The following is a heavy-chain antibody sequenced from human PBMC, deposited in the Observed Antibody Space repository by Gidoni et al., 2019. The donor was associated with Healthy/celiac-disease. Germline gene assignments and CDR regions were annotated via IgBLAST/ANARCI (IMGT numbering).Heavy chain of an antibody. CDR2: IYTSGST. CDR1: GASISLGSYS. Sequence: QVQLQESGPGLVKPSQTLSLTCPVPGASISLGSYSWSWCRQPAGKGLEWIGRIYTSGSTNYNPSLKSRVTISVDTSKNQFSLKLSSVTAADTAVYYCARSRVRRVYNYYDSSGDDDCWGQGTLVTVSS. CDR3: ARSRVRRVYNYYDSSGDDDC. D-gene: IGHD3-22*01. J-gene: IGHJ4*02. V-gene: IGHV4-61*02.